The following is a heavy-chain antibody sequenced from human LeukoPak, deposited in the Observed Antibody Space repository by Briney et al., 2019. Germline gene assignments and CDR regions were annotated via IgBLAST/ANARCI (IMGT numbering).Heavy chain of an antibody. J-gene: IGHJ6*04. V-gene: IGHV1-69*06. CDR2: IIPIFGTA. CDR3: ARVGLIVPAVIGMDV. CDR1: GGTFSSYA. Sequence: SVKVSCKASGGTFSSYAISWVRQAPGQGLEWMGGIIPIFGTANYAQKFQGRVTITADKSTSTAYMELSSLRSDDTAVYYCARVGLIVPAVIGMDVWGKGTTVTVSS. D-gene: IGHD2-2*01.